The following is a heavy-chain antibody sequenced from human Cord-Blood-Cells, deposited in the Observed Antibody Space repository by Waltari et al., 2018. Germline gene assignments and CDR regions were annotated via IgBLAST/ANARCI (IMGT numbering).Heavy chain of an antibody. CDR3: AKEGSTIPLDY. J-gene: IGHJ4*02. CDR2: ISYDGSNK. V-gene: IGHV3-30*18. CDR1: GFTFSSYG. Sequence: QVQLVESGGGVVQPGRSLRLSCAASGFTFSSYGMHWVRQAPGKGLGWVAVISYDGSNKYYADSVKGRFTISRDNSKNTLYLQMNSLRAEDTAVYYCAKEGSTIPLDYWGQGTLVTVSS.